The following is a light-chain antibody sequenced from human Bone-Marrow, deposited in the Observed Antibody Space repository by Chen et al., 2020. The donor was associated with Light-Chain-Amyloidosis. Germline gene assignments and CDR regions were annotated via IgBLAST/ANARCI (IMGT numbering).Light chain of an antibody. CDR2: DDS. CDR1: NIGSTS. J-gene: IGLJ3*02. CDR3: QVWDRSSDRPV. Sequence: SYVMTQRSSVSVAAGQTATIACGGNNIGSTSVHWYQQTPGQAPLLVVYDDSDRPSGIPARLSGSNSGNTATLTISRVEAGDEADYYCQVWDRSSDRPVFGGGTKLTVL. V-gene: IGLV3-21*02.